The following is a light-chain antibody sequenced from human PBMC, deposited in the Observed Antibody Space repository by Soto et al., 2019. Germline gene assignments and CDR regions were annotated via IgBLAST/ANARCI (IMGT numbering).Light chain of an antibody. CDR2: GAS. CDR1: QSVSSN. CDR3: QQRSNWPIT. Sequence: EIVMTQSPATLSVSPGERATLSCRASQSVSSNLAWYQQKPGQAPRLLIYGASTRATGIPAGFSGSGSGTEFTLTISSLQSEDSAVYYCQQRSNWPITFGLGTRLEIK. V-gene: IGKV3-15*01. J-gene: IGKJ5*01.